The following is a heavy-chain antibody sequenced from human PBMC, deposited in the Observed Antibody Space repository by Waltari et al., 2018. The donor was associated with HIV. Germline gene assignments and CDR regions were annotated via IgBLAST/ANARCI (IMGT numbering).Heavy chain of an antibody. CDR2: LSGSGGST. Sequence: EVQLLESGGGLVQPGGSLRLSCATSGFTFSSYAMSWVRQAPGKGLEGVSALSGSGGSTYYGDSVKGRFTISRDNSKNTLYLQMNSLRAEDTAVYYCAKWGSSPPSRYYYYGMDVWGQGTTVTVSS. CDR1: GFTFSSYA. V-gene: IGHV3-23*01. J-gene: IGHJ6*02. D-gene: IGHD6-6*01. CDR3: AKWGSSPPSRYYYYGMDV.